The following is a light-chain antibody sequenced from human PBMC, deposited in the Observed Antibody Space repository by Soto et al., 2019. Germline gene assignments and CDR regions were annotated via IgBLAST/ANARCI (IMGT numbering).Light chain of an antibody. Sequence: EKMMTQSPATMSVSPGERATLSCRASQSVNSNLAWYEQKPGQAPRLLIYGASTRATGIPARFSGSASGTEFTLTISSLQSEDFAVYYCQQYNDWPLTFGGGTKVEIK. CDR2: GAS. V-gene: IGKV3-15*01. CDR3: QQYNDWPLT. CDR1: QSVNSN. J-gene: IGKJ4*01.